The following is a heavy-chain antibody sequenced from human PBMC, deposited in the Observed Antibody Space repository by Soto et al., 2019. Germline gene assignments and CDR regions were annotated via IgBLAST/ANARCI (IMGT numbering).Heavy chain of an antibody. Sequence: QVQLVQSGAEVKKPGSSVKVACKASGGAFRSYTISWVRQSPGQGLEWTGGITPIVGAANYAQKFEGRVTISADKSTTTAYMELSNLTSEDTAVYYCARDEIAVANRVGMDVWGQGTTVIVSS. CDR2: ITPIVGAA. CDR1: GGAFRSYT. D-gene: IGHD6-19*01. V-gene: IGHV1-69*06. J-gene: IGHJ6*02. CDR3: ARDEIAVANRVGMDV.